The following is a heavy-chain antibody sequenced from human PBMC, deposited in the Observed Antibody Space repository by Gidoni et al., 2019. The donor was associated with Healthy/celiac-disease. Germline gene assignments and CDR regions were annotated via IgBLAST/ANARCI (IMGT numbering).Heavy chain of an antibody. CDR1: GFTFSSYG. D-gene: IGHD1-26*01. CDR2: IWYDGSNK. V-gene: IGHV3-33*01. J-gene: IGHJ4*02. CDR3: ARDASGSRYYFDY. Sequence: QAQLVESGGGVVQPGRSLRLSCAASGFTFSSYGMHWVRQAPGKGLEWGAVIWYDGSNKYYADSVKGRFTISRDNSKNTLYLQMNSLRAEDTAVYYCARDASGSRYYFDYWGQGTLVTVSS.